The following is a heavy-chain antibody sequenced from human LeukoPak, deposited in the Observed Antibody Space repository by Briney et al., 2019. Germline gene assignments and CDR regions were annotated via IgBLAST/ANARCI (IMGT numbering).Heavy chain of an antibody. CDR2: INPNNGVT. CDR1: GYSFTDYY. Sequence: ASVKVSCKASGYSFTDYYIHWVRQAPGQGPEWMGWINPNNGVTKYARKFQARVTMTRDTSISTAYMELSRLTSDDTAVYYCAREGDTAVDTNWFDPWGQGTLVAVSS. CDR3: AREGDTAVDTNWFDP. V-gene: IGHV1-2*02. D-gene: IGHD5-18*01. J-gene: IGHJ5*02.